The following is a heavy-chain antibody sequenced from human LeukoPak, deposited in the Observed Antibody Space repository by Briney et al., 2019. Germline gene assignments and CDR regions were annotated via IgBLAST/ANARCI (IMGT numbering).Heavy chain of an antibody. V-gene: IGHV1-18*04. Sequence: GASVKVSCKASGYTFTSYYMHWVRQAPGQGLEWMEWISAYNGNTNYAQKLQGRVTMTTDTSTSTAYMELRSLRSDDTAVYYCARDRIQLWSGYWYFDLWGRGTLVTVSS. CDR1: GYTFTSYY. D-gene: IGHD5-18*01. CDR3: ARDRIQLWSGYWYFDL. CDR2: ISAYNGNT. J-gene: IGHJ2*01.